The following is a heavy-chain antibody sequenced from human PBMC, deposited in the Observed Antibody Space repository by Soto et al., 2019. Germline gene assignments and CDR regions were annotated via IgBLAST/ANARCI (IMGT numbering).Heavy chain of an antibody. CDR3: ATGPLDRYFDL. CDR1: GDTFISKF. CDR2: IDTSGGGT. Sequence: GASVKVSCKASGDTFISKFMHWVRQAPGQGLEWMGIIDTSGGGTSYGQKFQGRVTLTRDTSTSTLYMELTGLRYEDTAVYYCATGPLDRYFDLWGRGTLVTVS. V-gene: IGHV1-46*03. J-gene: IGHJ2*01.